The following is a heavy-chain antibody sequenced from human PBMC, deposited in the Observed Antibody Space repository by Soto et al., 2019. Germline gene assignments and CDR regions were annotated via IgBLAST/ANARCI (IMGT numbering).Heavy chain of an antibody. Sequence: ESLKISCKGSGYSFAGYWITWVRQRPGKGLEWMGRIDPSDSQTYYSPSFRGHVTISVTKSITTVFLQWSSLRASDTAMYYCARQIYDSDTGPNFQYYFDSWGQGTPVTVSS. CDR2: IDPSDSQT. D-gene: IGHD3-22*01. V-gene: IGHV5-10-1*01. CDR1: GYSFAGYW. CDR3: ARQIYDSDTGPNFQYYFDS. J-gene: IGHJ4*02.